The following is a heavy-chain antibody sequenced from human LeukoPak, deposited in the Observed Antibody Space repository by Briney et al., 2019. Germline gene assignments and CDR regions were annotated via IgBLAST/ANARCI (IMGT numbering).Heavy chain of an antibody. J-gene: IGHJ4*02. V-gene: IGHV3-48*01. CDR1: GFTFSSYS. D-gene: IGHD1-26*01. Sequence: QSGGSLRLSCAASGFTFSSYSMNWVRQAPGKGLEWVSYISRSSSTIYYADSVKGRFTISRDNAKNSLYLQMNSLRAEDTAVYYCAREIVGATFDYWGQGTLVTVSS. CDR2: ISRSSSTI. CDR3: AREIVGATFDY.